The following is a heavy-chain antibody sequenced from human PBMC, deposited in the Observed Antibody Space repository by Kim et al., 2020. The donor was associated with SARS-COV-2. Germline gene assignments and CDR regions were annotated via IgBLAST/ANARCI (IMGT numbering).Heavy chain of an antibody. D-gene: IGHD4-17*01. CDR2: ST. Sequence: STYYADSVKGRFTISRDNSKNTLYLQMNSLRAEDTAVYYCAKVNGDYVDYWGQGTLVTVSS. CDR3: AKVNGDYVDY. J-gene: IGHJ4*02. V-gene: IGHV3-23*01.